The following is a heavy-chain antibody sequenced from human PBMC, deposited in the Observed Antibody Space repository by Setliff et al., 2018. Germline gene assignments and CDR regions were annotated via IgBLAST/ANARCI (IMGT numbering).Heavy chain of an antibody. V-gene: IGHV3-15*01. CDR3: MSTPSGTYSTYYYYYNMDV. J-gene: IGHJ6*03. D-gene: IGHD3-10*01. CDR1: GFTFNNYA. CDR2: IKRKTDGETT. Sequence: PGGSLRLSCVVSGFTFNNYAMTWVRQAPGKGLEWVGQIKRKTDGETTVYAAPVKGRFIISRDDSKRTLYLQMNSLKNEDTALYYCMSTPSGTYSTYYYYYNMDVWGKGTQVTVSS.